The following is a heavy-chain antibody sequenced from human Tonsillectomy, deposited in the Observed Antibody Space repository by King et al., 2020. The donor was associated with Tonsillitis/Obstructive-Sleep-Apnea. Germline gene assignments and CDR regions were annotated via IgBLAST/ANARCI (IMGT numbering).Heavy chain of an antibody. CDR2: INHSGST. Sequence: VQLQQWGAGLLKPSETLSLTCAVYGGSFSGYYWSWIRQPPGKGLEWIGEINHSGSTNYNPSLKSRVTISVDTSKNQFSLKLSSVTAADTAVYYCAGDFWGGYYRIFDYWGQGTLVTVSS. CDR3: AGDFWGGYYRIFDY. V-gene: IGHV4-34*01. CDR1: GGSFSGYY. J-gene: IGHJ4*02. D-gene: IGHD3-3*01.